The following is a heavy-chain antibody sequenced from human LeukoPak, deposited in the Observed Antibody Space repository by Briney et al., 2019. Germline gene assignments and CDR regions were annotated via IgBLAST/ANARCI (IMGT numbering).Heavy chain of an antibody. CDR1: GGSISSSSYY. V-gene: IGHV4-39*01. CDR3: ARQRITMVPGVISNNWFDP. CDR2: IYYSGST. D-gene: IGHD3-10*01. J-gene: IGHJ5*02. Sequence: SETLSLTCTVSGGSISSSSYYWGWIRQPPGKGLEWIGSIYYSGSTYYNPSLKSRVTISVDTSKNQFSLKLSSVTAADTAVYYCARQRITMVPGVISNNWFDPWGQGTLVTVSS.